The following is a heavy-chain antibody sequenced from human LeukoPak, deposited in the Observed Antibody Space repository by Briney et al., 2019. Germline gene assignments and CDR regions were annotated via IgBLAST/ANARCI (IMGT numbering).Heavy chain of an antibody. Sequence: GGSLRLSCAASGFTFSSYSMNWVRQAPGKGLEWVSSISSSSSYIYYADSVKARFTISRDNAKNSLYLQMNSLRAEDTAVYYCARAHEVVRGVIDAFDIWGQGTMVTVSS. CDR3: ARAHEVVRGVIDAFDI. CDR2: ISSSSSYI. J-gene: IGHJ3*02. CDR1: GFTFSSYS. D-gene: IGHD3-10*01. V-gene: IGHV3-21*01.